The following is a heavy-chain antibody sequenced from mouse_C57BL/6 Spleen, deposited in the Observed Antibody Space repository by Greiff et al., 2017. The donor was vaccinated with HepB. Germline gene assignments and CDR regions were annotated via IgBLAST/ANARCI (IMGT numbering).Heavy chain of an antibody. CDR2: IYPGSGST. CDR1: GYTFTSYW. V-gene: IGHV1-55*01. Sequence: QVQLKQPGAELVKPGASVKMSCKASGYTFTSYWITWVKQRPGQGLEWIGDIYPGSGSTNYNEKFKSKATLTVDTSSSTAYMQLSSLTSEDSAVYYCARRGGSSYPLFDYWGQGTTLTVSS. D-gene: IGHD1-1*01. CDR3: ARRGGSSYPLFDY. J-gene: IGHJ2*01.